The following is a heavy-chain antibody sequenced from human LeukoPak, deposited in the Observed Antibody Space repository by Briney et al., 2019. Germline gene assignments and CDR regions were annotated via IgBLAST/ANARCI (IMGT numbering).Heavy chain of an antibody. V-gene: IGHV4-59*01. D-gene: IGHD3-10*01. Sequence: SETLSLTCTVSGGSISSYYWSWIRQPPGKGLEWIGYIYYSGATNYNPSLKSRVTISVDTSKNQFSLKLSSVIAADTAVYYCARDSEDSYYYNGMDVWGQGTTVTVSS. CDR1: GGSISSYY. CDR3: ARDSEDSYYYNGMDV. J-gene: IGHJ6*02. CDR2: IYYSGAT.